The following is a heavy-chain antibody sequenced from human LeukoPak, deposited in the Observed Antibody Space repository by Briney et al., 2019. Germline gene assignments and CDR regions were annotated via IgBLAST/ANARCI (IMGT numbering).Heavy chain of an antibody. V-gene: IGHV4-39*07. D-gene: IGHD3-3*01. CDR1: GGSISSSSYY. CDR3: ARGVADPYYDFWSGYPD. CDR2: IYYSGST. Sequence: SETLSLTCTVSGGSISSSSYYWGWIRQPPGKGLEWIGSIYYSGSTYYNPSLKSRVTISVDTSKNQFSLKLSSVTAADTAVYYCARGVADPYYDFWSGYPDWGQGTLVTVSS. J-gene: IGHJ4*02.